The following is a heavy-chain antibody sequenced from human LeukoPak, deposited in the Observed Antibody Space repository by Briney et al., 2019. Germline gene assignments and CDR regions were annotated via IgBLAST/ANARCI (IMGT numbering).Heavy chain of an antibody. D-gene: IGHD6-13*01. CDR2: INHSGST. CDR1: GGSFSGHY. Sequence: PSETLSLTCAVYGGSFSGHYWSWIRQPPGKGLEWIGEINHSGSTNYNPSLKSRVTISVDTSKNQFSLKLSSVTAADTAVYYCARSLYSSSSFDYWGQGTLVTVSS. CDR3: ARSLYSSSSFDY. V-gene: IGHV4-34*01. J-gene: IGHJ4*02.